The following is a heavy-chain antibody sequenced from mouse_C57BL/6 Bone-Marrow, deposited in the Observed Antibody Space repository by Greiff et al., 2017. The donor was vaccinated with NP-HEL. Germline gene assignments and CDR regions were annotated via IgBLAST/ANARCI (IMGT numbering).Heavy chain of an antibody. V-gene: IGHV5-2*01. CDR3: VRVGVTTKDWYFDV. J-gene: IGHJ1*03. D-gene: IGHD2-2*01. CDR2: INSDGGST. Sequence: EVQLQQSGGGLVQPGESLKLSCESNEYEFPSHDMSWVRKTPEKRLELVAAINSDGGSTYYPDTMERRFIISRDHTKKTLYLQMSSLRSEDTALYYCVRVGVTTKDWYFDVWGTGTTVTVSS. CDR1: EYEFPSHD.